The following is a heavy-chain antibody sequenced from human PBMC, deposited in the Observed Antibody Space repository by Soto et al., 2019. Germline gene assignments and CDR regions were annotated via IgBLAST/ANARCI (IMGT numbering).Heavy chain of an antibody. CDR2: IIPIFGTA. V-gene: IGHV1-69*13. J-gene: IGHJ3*02. Sequence: SVKVSCKASGGTFSSYAISWVRQAPGQGLEWMGGIIPIFGTANYAQKFQGRVTITADESTSTAYMELSSLRSEDTAVYYCARNDAYYPVAFDIWGQGTMVAVSS. D-gene: IGHD1-1*01. CDR3: ARNDAYYPVAFDI. CDR1: GGTFSSYA.